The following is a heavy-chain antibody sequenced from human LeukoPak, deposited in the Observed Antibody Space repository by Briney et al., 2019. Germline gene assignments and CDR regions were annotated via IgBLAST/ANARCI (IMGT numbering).Heavy chain of an antibody. D-gene: IGHD5-18*01. J-gene: IGHJ6*03. Sequence: SETLSLTCTVSGGSISSYYWSWIRQPPGKGLEWIGYIYYSGSTNYNPSLKSRVTISVDTSKNQFSLKLSSVTAADTAVYYCARDRGTAMVTRYYYYMVVWGKGTTVTVSS. V-gene: IGHV4-59*01. CDR1: GGSISSYY. CDR2: IYYSGST. CDR3: ARDRGTAMVTRYYYYMVV.